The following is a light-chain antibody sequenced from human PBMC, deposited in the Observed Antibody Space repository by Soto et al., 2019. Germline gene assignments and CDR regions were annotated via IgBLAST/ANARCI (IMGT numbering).Light chain of an antibody. J-gene: IGKJ2*01. CDR1: QSVSSN. CDR2: GAS. Sequence: EIVMTQSPATLSESPGERATLSCRASQSVSSNLAWYQQKPGQAPRLLIYGASTRATGIPARFSGSGSGTEFTLTISSLQSEDFAVYYCHQYNNWPRTFGQGTKVEIK. CDR3: HQYNNWPRT. V-gene: IGKV3-15*01.